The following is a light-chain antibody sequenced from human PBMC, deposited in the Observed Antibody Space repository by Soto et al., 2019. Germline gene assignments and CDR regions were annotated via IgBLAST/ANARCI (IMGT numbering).Light chain of an antibody. CDR1: QNIRSR. CDR2: DAS. Sequence: DFQMTQSPSTLSASVGDRVTITCRASQNIRSRLAWFQQKPGKAPKLLIYDASTLESGVPSRFSGSRSGTEFTLTISSLQPEDFTTYYCQQSYSTPPWTFGQGTKVDI. J-gene: IGKJ1*01. V-gene: IGKV1-5*01. CDR3: QQSYSTPPWT.